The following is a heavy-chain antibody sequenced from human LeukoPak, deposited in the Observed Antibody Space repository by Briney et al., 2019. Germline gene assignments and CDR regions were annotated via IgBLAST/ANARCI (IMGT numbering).Heavy chain of an antibody. CDR1: GFTFSTHT. CDR3: ARHAPLVRGVIYYFDH. V-gene: IGHV5-51*01. D-gene: IGHD3-10*01. J-gene: IGHJ4*02. Sequence: GGSLRLSCVASGFTFSTHTMNWVRQAPGKGLEWMGIIYPGDSDTRYSPSFQGQVTISADKSISTAYLQWSSLKASDTAMYYCARHAPLVRGVIYYFDHWGQGTLVTVSS. CDR2: IYPGDSDT.